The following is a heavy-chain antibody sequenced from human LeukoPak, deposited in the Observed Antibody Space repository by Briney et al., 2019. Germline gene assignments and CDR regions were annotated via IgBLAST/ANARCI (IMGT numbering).Heavy chain of an antibody. CDR2: ISYDGSKK. D-gene: IGHD3-22*01. J-gene: IGHJ3*02. Sequence: GGSLRLSCAASGSTFSSYGMHWVRQAPGKGLEWVAVISYDGSKKYSADSVKGRFTISRDSSKNMLYLQMNSLRVEDTAVYYCAKGFSSGPWDACDIWGQGTMVTVSS. V-gene: IGHV3-30*18. CDR3: AKGFSSGPWDACDI. CDR1: GSTFSSYG.